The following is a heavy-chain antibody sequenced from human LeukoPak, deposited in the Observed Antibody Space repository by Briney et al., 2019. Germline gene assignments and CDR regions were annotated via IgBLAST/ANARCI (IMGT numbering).Heavy chain of an antibody. V-gene: IGHV1-18*01. CDR1: GYTFTNYG. CDR2: ISAYNGNT. J-gene: IGHJ4*02. CDR3: ARDLDQYSGRFGGFGHDF. Sequence: ASVKVSCKASGYTFTNYGINWVRQAPGQGLEWMGWISAYNGNTNYAQKLQGRVTMTTDTSTNTAYMELRSLRSDDTAVYYCARDLDQYSGRFGGFGHDFWGQGTLVTVSS. D-gene: IGHD1-26*01.